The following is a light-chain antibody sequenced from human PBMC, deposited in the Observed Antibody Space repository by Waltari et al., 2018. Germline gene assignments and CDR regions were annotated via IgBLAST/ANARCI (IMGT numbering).Light chain of an antibody. CDR2: DVN. V-gene: IGLV2-14*03. CDR3: TSFTSTTSYVV. Sequence: QSALTQPASVSGSPGQSITISCTGTNSYIGGYNFVSLYQQHPGKAPRLMIYDVNKRPSGVSNRFSGSKSGNTASLTISGLQADDEADYYCTSFTSTTSYVVFGGGTNLTV. CDR1: NSYIGGYNF. J-gene: IGLJ2*01.